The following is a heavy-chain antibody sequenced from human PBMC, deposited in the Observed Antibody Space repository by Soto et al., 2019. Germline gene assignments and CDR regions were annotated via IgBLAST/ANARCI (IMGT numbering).Heavy chain of an antibody. CDR2: IYHSGST. Sequence: LSLTCAVSGGSISSGGYSWSWIRQPPGKGLEWVGYIYHSGSTYYNPSLNSRVTISVDRSKNQFSLKLSSVTAADTAVYYCARGAVATWFDPWGQGTLVTVSS. CDR3: ARGAVATWFDP. CDR1: GGSISSGGYS. V-gene: IGHV4-30-2*01. J-gene: IGHJ5*02.